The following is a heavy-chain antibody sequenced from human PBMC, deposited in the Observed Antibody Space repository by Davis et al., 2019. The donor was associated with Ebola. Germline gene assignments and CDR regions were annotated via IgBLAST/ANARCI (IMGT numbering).Heavy chain of an antibody. D-gene: IGHD4-11*01. CDR3: TRPTAVTDYYGMDV. CDR2: IRSRPNNYAT. Sequence: PGGSLRLSCAASGFTFSTYWMSWVRQAPGKGLEWVARIRSRPNNYATAYAASVRGRFTISRDDSKNTAYLQMDSLKTEDTAIYFCTRPTAVTDYYGMDVWGQGTTVTVSS. CDR1: GFTFSTYW. V-gene: IGHV3-73*01. J-gene: IGHJ6*02.